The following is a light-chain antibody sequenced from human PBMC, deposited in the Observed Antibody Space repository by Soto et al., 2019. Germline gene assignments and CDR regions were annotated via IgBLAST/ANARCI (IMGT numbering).Light chain of an antibody. CDR3: QQGNRFYT. V-gene: IGKV1-12*01. CDR2: AAS. Sequence: DIQTTQSPSSVSASVGDRVTVTCRASQDISNSLAWYQQKAGKAPKLLIYAASTLQSGVPARFSGSASGTDFTLTISNVQPEDFATYYCQQGNRFYTVGGGTKVDIK. CDR1: QDISNS. J-gene: IGKJ4*01.